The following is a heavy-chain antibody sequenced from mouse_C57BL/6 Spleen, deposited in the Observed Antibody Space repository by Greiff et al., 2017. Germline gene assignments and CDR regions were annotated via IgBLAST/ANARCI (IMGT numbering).Heavy chain of an antibody. J-gene: IGHJ3*01. CDR3: ARGDYGSSYVGFAY. V-gene: IGHV1-59*01. Sequence: QVQLKQPGAELVRPGTSVKLSCKASGYTFTSYWMHWVKQRPGQGLEWIGVIDPSDSYTNYNQKFKGKATLTVDTSSSTAYMQLSSLTSDDSAVYYCARGDYGSSYVGFAYWGQGTLVTVSA. CDR2: IDPSDSYT. D-gene: IGHD1-1*01. CDR1: GYTFTSYW.